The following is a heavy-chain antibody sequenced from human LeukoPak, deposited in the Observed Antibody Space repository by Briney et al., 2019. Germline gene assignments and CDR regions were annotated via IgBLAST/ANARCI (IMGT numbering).Heavy chain of an antibody. Sequence: KASETLSLTCTVSGGSISSSSYHWGWIRQPPGKGLEWIGGIYYSGNTYYNPSLKSRFTISVDTSKNQFSLKLSSVTAADTAVYYCARHRSGAYSYGVLDFWGLGTLVTVSS. J-gene: IGHJ4*02. CDR1: GGSISSSSYH. V-gene: IGHV4-39*01. CDR2: IYYSGNT. CDR3: ARHRSGAYSYGVLDF. D-gene: IGHD5-18*01.